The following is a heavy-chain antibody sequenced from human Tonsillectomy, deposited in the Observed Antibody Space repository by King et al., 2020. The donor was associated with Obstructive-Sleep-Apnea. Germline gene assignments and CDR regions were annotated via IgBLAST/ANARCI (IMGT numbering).Heavy chain of an antibody. CDR1: GYIFSSYG. CDR3: ARSPLKWLVDY. Sequence: QVQLVQSGAEVKKPGASVKVSCKASGYIFSSYGLTWVRQAPGQGLEWMGWISGYNGNTKNAQELQGRVIMTTDTSTSTAYMELRSLRSDDTAVYFCARSPLKWLVDYWGQGTLVTVSS. J-gene: IGHJ4*02. V-gene: IGHV1-18*04. CDR2: ISGYNGNT. D-gene: IGHD6-19*01.